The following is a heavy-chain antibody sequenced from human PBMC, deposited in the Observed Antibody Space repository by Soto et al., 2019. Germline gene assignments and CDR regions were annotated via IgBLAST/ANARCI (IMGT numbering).Heavy chain of an antibody. CDR3: ARHSDGLFTYYYYGMDV. CDR1: GGSISSSSYY. Sequence: PSETLSLTCTVSGGSISSSSYYWGWIRHPPGKGLEWIGSIYYSGSTYYNPSLKSRVTISVDTSKNQFSLKLSSVTAADTAVYYCARHSDGLFTYYYYGMDVWGQGTTVTVSS. V-gene: IGHV4-39*01. CDR2: IYYSGST. J-gene: IGHJ6*02.